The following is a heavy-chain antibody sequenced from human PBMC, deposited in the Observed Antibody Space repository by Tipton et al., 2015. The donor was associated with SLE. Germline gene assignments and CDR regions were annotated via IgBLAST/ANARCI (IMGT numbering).Heavy chain of an antibody. CDR3: ARFRDEYYYYAMDV. CDR2: AYYSGST. CDR1: GGSINRNY. Sequence: TLSLTCTVSGGSINRNYWSWIRQPPGKGLEWIGYAYYSGSTNYNPSLKSRVTISMDSSKSQFSLKLNSVTAADTAVYYCARFRDEYYYYAMDVWGQGTTVTVSS. V-gene: IGHV4-59*12. J-gene: IGHJ6*02.